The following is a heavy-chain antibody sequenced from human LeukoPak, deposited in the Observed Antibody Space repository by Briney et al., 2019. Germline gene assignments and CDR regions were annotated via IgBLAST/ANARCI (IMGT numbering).Heavy chain of an antibody. D-gene: IGHD6-6*01. CDR2: ISSSGSTI. V-gene: IGHV3-11*01. CDR3: ARAQLAARIRAHPLH. J-gene: IGHJ4*02. Sequence: GGSLRLSCAASGFTFSDYYMSWIRQAPGTGLEWVSYISSSGSTIYYADSVKGRFTISRDNAKNSLYLQMNSLRAEDTAVYYCARAQLAARIRAHPLHWGQGTLVTVSS. CDR1: GFTFSDYY.